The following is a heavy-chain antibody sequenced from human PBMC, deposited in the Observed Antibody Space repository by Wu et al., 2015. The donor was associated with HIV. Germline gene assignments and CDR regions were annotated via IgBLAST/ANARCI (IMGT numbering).Heavy chain of an antibody. CDR1: GYSFTDYY. D-gene: IGHD3-9*01. Sequence: VLLEQSGAQIQKSGASVTVSCKTSGYSFTDYYIHWVRQAPGQGLQWMGYINPDTGDTNYSHNFKGSVTMSSDTSLSTVYMVLTRPRLNDTAIYYCARDWRFRGVFDDLYMDAWGNGTTVVVSS. V-gene: IGHV1-2*02. CDR2: INPDTGDT. J-gene: IGHJ6*03. CDR3: ARDWRFRGVFDDLYMDA.